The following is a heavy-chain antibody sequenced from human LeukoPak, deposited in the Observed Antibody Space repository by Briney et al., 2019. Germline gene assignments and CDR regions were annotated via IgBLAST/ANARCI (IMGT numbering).Heavy chain of an antibody. J-gene: IGHJ4*02. CDR3: ARGGQRGEDDY. CDR2: INHSGST. V-gene: IGHV4-34*01. D-gene: IGHD3-16*01. CDR1: GGSFSGYY. Sequence: PSETLSLTCAVYGGSFSGYYWSWIRQPPGKGLEWIGEINHSGSTNYNPSLKSRVTISVDTSKNQFSLELSSVTAADTAVYYCARGGQRGEDDYWGQGTLVTVSS.